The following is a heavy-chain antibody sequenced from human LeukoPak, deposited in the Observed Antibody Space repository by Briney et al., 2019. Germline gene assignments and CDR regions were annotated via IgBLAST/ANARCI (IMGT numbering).Heavy chain of an antibody. J-gene: IGHJ6*03. D-gene: IGHD5-24*01. CDR3: ASRGEMATYYYYYMDV. CDR2: IIPIFGTA. Sequence: GASVKVSCKASGGTFSSYAISWMRRAPGQGLEWMGGIIPIFGTANYAQKFQGRFTITADEPTSTAYRELSSLRSEDTAVYYCASRGEMATYYYYYMDVWGKGTTFTVSS. CDR1: GGTFSSYA. V-gene: IGHV1-69*13.